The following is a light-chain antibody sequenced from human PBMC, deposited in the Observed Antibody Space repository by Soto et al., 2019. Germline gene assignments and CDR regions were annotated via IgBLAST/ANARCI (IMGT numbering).Light chain of an antibody. J-gene: IGLJ1*01. CDR3: CSYAGGYTYV. CDR2: DVS. CDR1: TSDVGGYNY. Sequence: QSVLTQPRSVSGSPGQSVTISCAGTTSDVGGYNYVSWYQQHPGKAPKVMIYDVSKRPSGVPDRFSGSKSGNTASLTISGLQAEDVAHYYCCSYAGGYTYVFGTGTTVTVL. V-gene: IGLV2-11*01.